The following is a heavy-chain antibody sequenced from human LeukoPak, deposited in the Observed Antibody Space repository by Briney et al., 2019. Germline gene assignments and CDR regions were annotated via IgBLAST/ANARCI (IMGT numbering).Heavy chain of an antibody. CDR3: ARGRGEVITGFDY. D-gene: IGHD1-14*01. J-gene: IGHJ4*02. Sequence: SETLSLTCAVYGGSFSGYYWSWIRQPPGKGLEWIGEINHSGNTNYNPSLKSPVTISVDTSKNQFSLKLSSVTAADTAVYYCARGRGEVITGFDYWGQGTLVTVSS. CDR2: INHSGNT. V-gene: IGHV4-34*01. CDR1: GGSFSGYY.